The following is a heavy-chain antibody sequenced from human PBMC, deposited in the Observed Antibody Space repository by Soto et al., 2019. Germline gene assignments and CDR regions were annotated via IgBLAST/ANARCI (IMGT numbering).Heavy chain of an antibody. CDR2: IYYSGST. D-gene: IGHD2-8*02. Sequence: SETLSLTCTVSGGSISSGDYYWSWIRQPPGKGLEWIGYIYYSGSTYYNPSLKSRVTISVDTSKNQFSLKLSSVTAADTAVYYCARDTVPGGWFDPWGQGTLVTVSS. V-gene: IGHV4-30-4*01. J-gene: IGHJ5*02. CDR1: GGSISSGDYY. CDR3: ARDTVPGGWFDP.